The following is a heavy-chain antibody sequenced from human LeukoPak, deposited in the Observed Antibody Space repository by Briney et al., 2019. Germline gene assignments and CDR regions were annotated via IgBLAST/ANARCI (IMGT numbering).Heavy chain of an antibody. D-gene: IGHD5-12*01. CDR3: AREAGGNGGYDWVL. V-gene: IGHV3-21*01. CDR1: GFTFSSYA. CDR2: ISSGSSYI. J-gene: IGHJ4*02. Sequence: GSLRLSCAASGFTFSSYAMSWVRQAPGKGLEWVSSISSGSSYIYYADSVKGRFTISRDNAKNSLYLQMNSLRAEDTAVYYCAREAGGNGGYDWVLWGQGTLVTVSS.